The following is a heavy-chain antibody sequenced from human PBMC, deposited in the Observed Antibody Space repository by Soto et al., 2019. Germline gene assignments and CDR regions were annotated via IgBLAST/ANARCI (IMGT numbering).Heavy chain of an antibody. CDR3: AKATHNDFWSVYGMDV. CDR2: IRDSGANT. V-gene: IGHV3-23*01. J-gene: IGHJ6*02. CDR1: GFTFSSYA. D-gene: IGHD3-3*01. Sequence: EVQLLESGGGLVQPGGSLRLSCAASGFTFSSYAMSWVRQAPGKGLEWVSAIRDSGANTYYTDSVKGRFTISRDNSKSTLYLQMDSLRGEDTAVYYCAKATHNDFWSVYGMDVWGQGTTVTVSS.